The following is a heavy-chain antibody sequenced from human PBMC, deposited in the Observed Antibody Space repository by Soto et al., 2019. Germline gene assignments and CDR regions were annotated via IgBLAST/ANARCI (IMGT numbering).Heavy chain of an antibody. Sequence: ASVKVSCKASGYTFSSYYFSWVRRAPGQGLEWMGWISGNNGNMNFAQKFQGRLTMTTDTSTGTAYMELRSLSSDDTAVYYCASFWSGYLSDYWG. J-gene: IGHJ4*01. V-gene: IGHV1-18*01. CDR2: ISGNNGNM. CDR1: GYTFSSYY. D-gene: IGHD3-3*01. CDR3: ASFWSGYLSDY.